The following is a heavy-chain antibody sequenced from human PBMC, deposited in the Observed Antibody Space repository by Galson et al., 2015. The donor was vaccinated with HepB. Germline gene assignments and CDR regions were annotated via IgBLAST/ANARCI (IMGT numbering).Heavy chain of an antibody. CDR2: IDPSDSYT. D-gene: IGHD6-19*01. CDR1: GYSFTSYW. V-gene: IGHV5-10-1*01. Sequence: QSGAEVKKPGESLRISCKGSGYSFTSYWVSWVRQMPGKGLEWMGRIDPSDSYTNYSPSFQGNVTISADKSISTAYLQWSSLKASDTAMYYCARHVAGTPPDDYWGQGTLVTVSS. J-gene: IGHJ4*02. CDR3: ARHVAGTPPDDY.